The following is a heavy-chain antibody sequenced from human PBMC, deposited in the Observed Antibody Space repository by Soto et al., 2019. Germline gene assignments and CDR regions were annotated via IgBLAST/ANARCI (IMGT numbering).Heavy chain of an antibody. CDR1: GFTFSIFG. CDR2: IWYDGSNA. J-gene: IGHJ4*02. V-gene: IGHV3-33*01. D-gene: IGHD6-19*01. Sequence: QVQLVESGGGVVQPGRSLRLSCAASGFTFSIFGMHWVRQAPGKGLEWAAIIWYDGSNAYYADSVRGRFTISRDNSKNTVYLQMNSLRAEDTAVYYCARDKGSSTVVSGISQDGYFDSWGQGTLVTVSS. CDR3: ARDKGSSTVVSGISQDGYFDS.